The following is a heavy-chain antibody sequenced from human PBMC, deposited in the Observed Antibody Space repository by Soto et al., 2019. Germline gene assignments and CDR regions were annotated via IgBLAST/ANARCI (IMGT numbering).Heavy chain of an antibody. D-gene: IGHD3-10*01. CDR1: GYTFTSYA. J-gene: IGHJ2*01. Sequence: ASVKVSCKASGYTFTSYAMHWVRQAPGQRLEWMGWINAGNGNTKYSQKFQGRVTITRDTSASTAYMELSSLRSEDTAVYYCARDAGSTRIYWYFDLWGRGTLVTVSS. CDR2: INAGNGNT. V-gene: IGHV1-3*01. CDR3: ARDAGSTRIYWYFDL.